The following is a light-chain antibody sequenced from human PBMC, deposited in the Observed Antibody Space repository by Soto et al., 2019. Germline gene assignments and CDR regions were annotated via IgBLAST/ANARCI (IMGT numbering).Light chain of an antibody. CDR3: ASWDDRLXGYV. CDR2: DNN. CDR1: SSNIGSNT. J-gene: IGLJ1*01. V-gene: IGLV1-44*01. Sequence: QSVLTQPPSASGTPVQRVTISCSGSSSNIGSNTVNWYQQLPGTATKLLIHDNNQRPSGVHDRFSGSKSGTSASLAISWLQSEEADYYCASWDDRLXGYVVGNGTKVXV.